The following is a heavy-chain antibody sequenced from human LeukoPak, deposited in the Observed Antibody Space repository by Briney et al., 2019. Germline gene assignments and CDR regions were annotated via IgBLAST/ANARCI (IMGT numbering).Heavy chain of an antibody. CDR2: INIGGTNT. CDR1: GFTFNDYY. CDR3: ATDGAGFDT. Sequence: GALRLSCAASGFTFNDYYMSWIRQAPGKGLEWLSYINIGGTNTHYADSVKGRFTISRDNAKKSLYLEMNNLRAEDTAVYHCATDGAGFDTWGQGVLVTVSS. V-gene: IGHV3-11*01. J-gene: IGHJ5*02.